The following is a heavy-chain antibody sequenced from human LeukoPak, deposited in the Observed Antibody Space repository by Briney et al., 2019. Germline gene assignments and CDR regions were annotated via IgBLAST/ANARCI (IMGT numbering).Heavy chain of an antibody. Sequence: ASVKVSCKASGYTFTSYGISWVRQAPGQGLEWMGWISAYNGNTNYAQKLQGRVTMTTDTSTSTAYMELRSLRSDDTAVYYCARLRHYYGSGSYYIGYWGQGTLVTVSS. CDR1: GYTFTSYG. CDR2: ISAYNGNT. D-gene: IGHD3-10*01. V-gene: IGHV1-18*01. J-gene: IGHJ4*02. CDR3: ARLRHYYGSGSYYIGY.